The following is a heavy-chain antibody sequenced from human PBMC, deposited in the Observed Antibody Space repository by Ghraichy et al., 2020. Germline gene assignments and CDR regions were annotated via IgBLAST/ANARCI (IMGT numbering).Heavy chain of an antibody. J-gene: IGHJ4*02. V-gene: IGHV4-34*01. CDR1: GGSFSGYY. CDR3: PYGSGSPFDY. D-gene: IGHD3-10*01. Sequence: SQTLSLTCAVYGGSFSGYYWSWIRQPPGKGLEWIGEINHSGSTNYNPSLKSRVTISVDTSKNQFSLKLSSVTAADTAVYYCPYGSGSPFDYWGQGTLVTVSS. CDR2: INHSGST.